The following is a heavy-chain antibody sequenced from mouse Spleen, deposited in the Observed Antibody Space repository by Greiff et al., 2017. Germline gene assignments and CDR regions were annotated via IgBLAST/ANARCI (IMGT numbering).Heavy chain of an antibody. V-gene: IGHV5-6*01. J-gene: IGHJ2*01. CDR3: ATNSYFDY. Sequence: EVQVVESGGDLVKPGGSLKLSCAASGFTFSSYGMSWVRQTPDKRLEWVATISSGGSYTYYPDSVKGRFTISRDNAKNTLYLQMSSLKSEDTAMYYCATNSYFDYWGQGTTLTVSS. CDR1: GFTFSSYG. CDR2: ISSGGSYT.